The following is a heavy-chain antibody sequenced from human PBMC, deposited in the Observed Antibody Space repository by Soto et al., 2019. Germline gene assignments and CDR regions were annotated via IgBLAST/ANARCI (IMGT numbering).Heavy chain of an antibody. CDR2: ISDSGGIT. CDR1: GFSFSSYA. Sequence: GGSLRLSCAASGFSFSSYAMTWVRQAPGEGLEWVSGISDSGGITYYGDSVKGRFTISRDNSKNTLYLQMNSLRAEDTAVYYCAKEVYSTTWYYSDNWGQGTLVTVAS. J-gene: IGHJ4*02. D-gene: IGHD6-13*01. CDR3: AKEVYSTTWYYSDN. V-gene: IGHV3-23*01.